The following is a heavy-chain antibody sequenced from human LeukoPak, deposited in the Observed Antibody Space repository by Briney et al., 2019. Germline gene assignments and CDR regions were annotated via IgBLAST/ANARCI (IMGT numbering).Heavy chain of an antibody. J-gene: IGHJ4*02. Sequence: LETLSLTCTVSGGSISNYYWSCIREPAGERVGCRGRIYSSGSTNYTPSLQSRVTVSVETSKNQFSPKPCSVTAADPRVYYCAREHQVGGVINRWGQGALVTVSS. CDR2: IYSSGST. CDR1: GGSISNYY. V-gene: IGHV4-4*07. CDR3: AREHQVGGVINR. D-gene: IGHD3-10*01.